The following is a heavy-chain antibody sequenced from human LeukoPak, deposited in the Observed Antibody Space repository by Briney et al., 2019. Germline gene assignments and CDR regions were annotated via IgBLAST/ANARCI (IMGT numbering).Heavy chain of an antibody. Sequence: GKSLRLSSGASGFTLGTYIMHWVRQAPGKGLQWVAAVASDGSQTFYIESVRGRLTISRDNSKNTLYLQMNTLRAEDTAVYFCARERQDTIVHSGAFDIWGQGTMVTVSS. CDR3: ARERQDTIVHSGAFDI. CDR1: GFTLGTYI. J-gene: IGHJ3*02. CDR2: VASDGSQT. D-gene: IGHD3-10*01. V-gene: IGHV3-30-3*01.